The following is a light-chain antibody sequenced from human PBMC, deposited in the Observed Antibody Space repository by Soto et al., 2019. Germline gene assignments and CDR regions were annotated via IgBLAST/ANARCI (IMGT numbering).Light chain of an antibody. CDR1: QSISSY. CDR2: DAS. Sequence: IRLTQSASALSLSPGERATLSFRSSQSISSYLAWYQQKPGQAPGLLIYDASNRAAGIPARFSGSGSGTDFTLTISSLEPEDFALYYCQQRADWPTFGQGTKVDIK. V-gene: IGKV3-11*01. CDR3: QQRADWPT. J-gene: IGKJ1*01.